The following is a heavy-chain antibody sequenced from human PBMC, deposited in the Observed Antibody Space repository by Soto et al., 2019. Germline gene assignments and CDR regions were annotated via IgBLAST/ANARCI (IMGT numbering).Heavy chain of an antibody. CDR3: ARHEEAGIAASPIYYYYYGMDV. CDR2: IDPSDSYT. V-gene: IGHV5-10-1*01. Sequence: PGESLKISCKGSGYSFTSYWISWVRQMPGKGLEWMGRIDPSDSYTNYRPSFQGHVTISADKSISTAYLQWSSLKASDTAMYYCARHEEAGIAASPIYYYYYGMDVWGQGTTVTVSS. CDR1: GYSFTSYW. J-gene: IGHJ6*02. D-gene: IGHD6-6*01.